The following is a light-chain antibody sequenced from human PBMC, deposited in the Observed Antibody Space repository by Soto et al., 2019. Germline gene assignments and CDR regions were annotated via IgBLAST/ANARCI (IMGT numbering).Light chain of an antibody. V-gene: IGKV3-11*01. Sequence: EIVLTQSPATLSLSPGERATLSCRASQSVSSYLAWYQQKPGQAPRLLIYDASNRATGIPARFSGSGSGTDFTLTISSLEPEDFAVYYCHQRSNWRTFGPGTKVDI. CDR1: QSVSSY. CDR3: HQRSNWRT. J-gene: IGKJ3*01. CDR2: DAS.